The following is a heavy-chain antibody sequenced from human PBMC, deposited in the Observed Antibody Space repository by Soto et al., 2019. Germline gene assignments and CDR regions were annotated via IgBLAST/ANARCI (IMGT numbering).Heavy chain of an antibody. J-gene: IGHJ1*01. D-gene: IGHD3-10*01. CDR1: GFTFDDYT. CDR2: ISWDGGST. V-gene: IGHV3-43*01. Sequence: EVQLVESGGVVVQPGGSLRLSCAASGFTFDDYTMHWVHQAPGKGLEWVSLISWDGGSTYYADSVKGRFTISRDNSKNSLYLQMNSLRTEDTALYYCAKAAWFGELYFQHWGQGTLVTVSS. CDR3: AKAAWFGELYFQH.